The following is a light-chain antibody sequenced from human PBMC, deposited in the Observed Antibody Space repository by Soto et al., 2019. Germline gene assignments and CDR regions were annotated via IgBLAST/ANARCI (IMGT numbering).Light chain of an antibody. CDR3: QQYGSSRRT. J-gene: IGKJ2*01. CDR1: QSVSSSY. V-gene: IGKV3-20*01. Sequence: PGERATFSCRASQSVSSSYLAWHQQKPGQAPRLLIYAASSRATGIPDRFSGSGSGTDFTLTISRLEPEDFAVCYCQQYGSSRRTFGQGTKLEIK. CDR2: AAS.